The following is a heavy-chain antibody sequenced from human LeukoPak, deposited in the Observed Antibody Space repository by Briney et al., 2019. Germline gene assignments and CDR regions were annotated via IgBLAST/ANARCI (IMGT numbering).Heavy chain of an antibody. D-gene: IGHD5-18*01. V-gene: IGHV4-39*01. J-gene: IGHJ4*02. CDR1: GGSISNSSYY. Sequence: SETLSLTCTVPGGSISNSSYYWGWIRQPPGKGLEWIGSIYYSGSTYYNPSLKSRVTISVDTSKNQFSLKLSSVTAADTAVYYCARPGPYSYGPTELDYWGQGTLVTVSS. CDR3: ARPGPYSYGPTELDY. CDR2: IYYSGST.